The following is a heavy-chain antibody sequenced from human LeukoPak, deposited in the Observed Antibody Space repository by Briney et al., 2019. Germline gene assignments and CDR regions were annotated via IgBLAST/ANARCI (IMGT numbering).Heavy chain of an antibody. Sequence: SETLSLTCAVYGGSFSGYYWSWIRQPAGKGLEWIGRIHATGSTSYNPSLKSRVTVSLDTSKNQFSLKLTSVTAADTAVYYCARDFTWGQGTLVTVSS. CDR3: ARDFT. V-gene: IGHV4-4*07. J-gene: IGHJ5*02. CDR1: GGSFSGYY. CDR2: IHATGST.